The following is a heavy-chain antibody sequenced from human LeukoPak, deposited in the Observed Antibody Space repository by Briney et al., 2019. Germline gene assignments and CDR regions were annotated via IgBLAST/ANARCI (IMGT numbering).Heavy chain of an antibody. D-gene: IGHD6-13*01. V-gene: IGHV3-74*01. J-gene: IGHJ6*02. Sequence: PGGSLRLSCAASGFTFRSYWMHWVRQAPGKGLVWVSRISTDGSSTNYADSVKGRFTISRDNAKNTLYLQMDSLRAEDTAVYYCARDLEAISGWYGWSQYYGLDVWGQGTTVTVSS. CDR3: ARDLEAISGWYGWSQYYGLDV. CDR2: ISTDGSST. CDR1: GFTFRSYW.